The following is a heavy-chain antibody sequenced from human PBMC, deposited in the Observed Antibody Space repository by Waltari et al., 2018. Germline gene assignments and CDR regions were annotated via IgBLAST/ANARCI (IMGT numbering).Heavy chain of an antibody. J-gene: IGHJ4*02. V-gene: IGHV4-59*01. CDR2: IYYNGAT. CDR3: AREIYGGNSRPFDY. Sequence: QVQLHESGPGLVKPSETLSLTCSVSGGSIRSSFWHWLRQPPGKGLEWIGYIYYNGATNYNPSLRSRLTISVDTAENQFSLRLSSVTTADTAVYYCAREIYGGNSRPFDYWGQGTLATVSS. CDR1: GGSIRSSF. D-gene: IGHD2-21*02.